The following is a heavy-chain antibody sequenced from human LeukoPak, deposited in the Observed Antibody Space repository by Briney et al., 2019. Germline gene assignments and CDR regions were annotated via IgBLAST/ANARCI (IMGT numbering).Heavy chain of an antibody. V-gene: IGHV1-46*01. CDR2: INPSGGST. CDR1: GYTFTSYY. D-gene: IGHD3-9*01. Sequence: ASVKVSCKASGYTFTSYYMHWVRQAPGQGLEWMGIINPSGGSTSYAQKFQGRVTITADESTSTAYMELSSLRSEDTAVYYCASKLSHILTGYDYWGQGTLVTVSS. CDR3: ASKLSHILTGYDY. J-gene: IGHJ4*02.